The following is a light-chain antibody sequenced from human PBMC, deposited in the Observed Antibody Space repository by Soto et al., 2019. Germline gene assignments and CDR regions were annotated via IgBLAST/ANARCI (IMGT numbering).Light chain of an antibody. CDR1: NSNIGSNT. J-gene: IGLJ1*01. Sequence: QSVLTQTPSASATPGQRVTISCSGTNSNIGSNTITWYQQLPGTAPKRLIHSNNHRPSGVPGRFGASQSGPTTSLGISGLQSGGEDDYYCAAWDDSLNGYVFGTGTKVTVL. CDR3: AAWDDSLNGYV. V-gene: IGLV1-44*01. CDR2: SNN.